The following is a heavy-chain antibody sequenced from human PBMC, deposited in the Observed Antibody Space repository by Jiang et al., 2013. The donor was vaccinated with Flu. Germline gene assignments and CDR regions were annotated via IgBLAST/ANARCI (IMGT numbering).Heavy chain of an antibody. CDR1: GYTFTSYY. Sequence: GAEVKKPGASMKISCKASGYTFTSYYIHWLRQAPGQGLEWIGIINPSGGSPTSAQRFQGRVTLTRDTSTSTVYMELSSLKSEDTAVYYCVRDAWVFAGKYQASFDIWGQGTTVTVSS. CDR3: VRDAWVFAGKYQASFDI. V-gene: IGHV1-46*01. J-gene: IGHJ3*02. D-gene: IGHD2-2*01. CDR2: INPSGGSP.